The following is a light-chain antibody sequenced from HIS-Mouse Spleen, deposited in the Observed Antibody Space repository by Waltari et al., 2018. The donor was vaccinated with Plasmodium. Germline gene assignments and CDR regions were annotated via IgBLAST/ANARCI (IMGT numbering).Light chain of an antibody. CDR3: NSYTTSSTPFV. J-gene: IGLJ2*01. CDR1: SSDVGGYNY. CDR2: DVS. V-gene: IGLV2-14*03. Sequence: QSALTQPASVSGSPGQSITISCTGTSSDVGGYNYVSWYQQHPGKAPKLMIYDVSNRPSGVSIRFSGFKTVNTASLTISWLQAADEADYYCNSYTTSSTPFVFGVGTNLTVL.